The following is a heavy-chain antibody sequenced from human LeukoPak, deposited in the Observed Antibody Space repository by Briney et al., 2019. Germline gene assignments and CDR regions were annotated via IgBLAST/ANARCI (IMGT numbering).Heavy chain of an antibody. Sequence: SQTLSLTRTVSGGSISSGGYYWSWIRQHPGKGLEWIGYIYYSGSTYYNPSLKSRVTISVDTSKNQFSLKLSSVTAADTAVYYCARGGCSGGSCYQDWFDPWGQGTLVTVSS. J-gene: IGHJ5*02. V-gene: IGHV4-31*03. CDR2: IYYSGST. D-gene: IGHD2-15*01. CDR1: GGSISSGGYY. CDR3: ARGGCSGGSCYQDWFDP.